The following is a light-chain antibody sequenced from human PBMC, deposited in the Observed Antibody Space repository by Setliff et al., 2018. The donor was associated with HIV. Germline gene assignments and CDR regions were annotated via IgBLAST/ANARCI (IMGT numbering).Light chain of an antibody. Sequence: QAVVTQEPSLTVSPGGAVTLTCGSSSGTVTSSHRTYWFQQKSGQAPRTLIYDTDNKRSWTPARFTGSLLGGKAALTLSGVQFEDEAEYYCFLSYGGAGVFGGGTKGTVL. CDR1: SGTVTSSHR. V-gene: IGLV7-46*01. J-gene: IGLJ3*02. CDR2: DTD. CDR3: FLSYGGAGV.